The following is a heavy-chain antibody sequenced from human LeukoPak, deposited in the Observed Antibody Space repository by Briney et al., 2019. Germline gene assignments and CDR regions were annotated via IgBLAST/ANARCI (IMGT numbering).Heavy chain of an antibody. J-gene: IGHJ6*02. CDR1: GFTFSSYS. D-gene: IGHD6-6*01. Sequence: GGSLRLSCAASGFTFSSYSMNWVRQAPGKGLEWVSYISSSSSTIYYADSVKGRFTISRDNAKNSLYLQMNSLRAEDTAVYYCAREIAAREIYYYYGMDVWGQGTTVTVSS. V-gene: IGHV3-48*01. CDR3: AREIAAREIYYYYGMDV. CDR2: ISSSSSTI.